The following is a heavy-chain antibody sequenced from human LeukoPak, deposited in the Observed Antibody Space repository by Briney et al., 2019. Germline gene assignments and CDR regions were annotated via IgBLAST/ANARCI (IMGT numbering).Heavy chain of an antibody. Sequence: PSETLSLTCTVSGGSISSSSYYWGWIRQPPGKGLEWIGSIYYSGSTYYNPSLKSRVTISLDTSKNQFSLKLSSVTAADTAVYYCARLFPAPYYYDSSGYFDYWGQGTLVTVSS. J-gene: IGHJ4*02. CDR1: GGSISSSSYY. D-gene: IGHD3-22*01. V-gene: IGHV4-39*01. CDR2: IYYSGST. CDR3: ARLFPAPYYYDSSGYFDY.